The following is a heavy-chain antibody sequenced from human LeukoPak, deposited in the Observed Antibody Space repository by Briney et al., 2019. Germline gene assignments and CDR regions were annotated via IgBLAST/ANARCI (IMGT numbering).Heavy chain of an antibody. V-gene: IGHV3-7*01. CDR3: ASGRVWNLEY. D-gene: IGHD1-1*01. CDR2: IRQDGSDK. CDR1: GFTFNSYW. J-gene: IGHJ4*02. Sequence: GGSLRLSCAASGFTFNSYWMSWVRQAPEKGPEWLANIRQDGSDKQYVDSVMGRFTISRDNSKNTLYLQMNSLRAEDTAVYYCASGRVWNLEYWGQGTLVTVSS.